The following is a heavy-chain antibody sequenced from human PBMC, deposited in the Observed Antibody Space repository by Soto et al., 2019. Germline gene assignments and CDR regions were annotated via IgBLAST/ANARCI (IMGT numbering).Heavy chain of an antibody. CDR2: ISGSGDST. Sequence: EVQLLESGGGLVQPGGSLRLSCAVSGFTFSNHAMTWVRQTPGKGLEWVAGISGSGDSTHYTDSVKGRFTISRDNSKTTMYLQMNSLRAEDTATYYCAKDLEFRETTIFGVVLILWGFDYWCQGTLVTVSS. CDR3: AKDLEFRETTIFGVVLILWGFDY. J-gene: IGHJ4*02. CDR1: GFTFSNHA. D-gene: IGHD3-3*01. V-gene: IGHV3-23*01.